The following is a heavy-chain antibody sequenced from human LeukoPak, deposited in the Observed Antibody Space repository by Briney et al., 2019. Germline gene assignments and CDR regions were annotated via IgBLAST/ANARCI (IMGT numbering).Heavy chain of an antibody. CDR2: IYDSGST. V-gene: IGHV4-59*01. D-gene: IGHD6-13*01. CDR3: ARIAAAGIEY. J-gene: IGHJ4*02. Sequence: SETLSLTCTVSGGSISSYYWSWIRQPPGKGLEWIGYIYDSGSTSYNPSLKSRVTISLDTSKNQCSLKLGSVTAADTAVYHCARIAAAGIEYWGQGTLVTVSS. CDR1: GGSISSYY.